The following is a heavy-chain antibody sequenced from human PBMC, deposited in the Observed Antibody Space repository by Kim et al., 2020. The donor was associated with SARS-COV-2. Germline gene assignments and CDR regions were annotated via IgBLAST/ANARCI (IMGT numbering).Heavy chain of an antibody. V-gene: IGHV3-23*01. CDR1: GFTFNNYA. D-gene: IGHD5-12*01. J-gene: IGHJ4*02. Sequence: GGSLRLSCVASGFTFNNYAMTWFRQAPGRGLEWLSTISASGVGTDYIDSVRGRFTISRDNSKNMLYLQMNSLRAEDTAIFYCAKRRNGYCPDDYWGQGTPVTVPS. CDR3: AKRRNGYCPDDY. CDR2: ISASGVGT.